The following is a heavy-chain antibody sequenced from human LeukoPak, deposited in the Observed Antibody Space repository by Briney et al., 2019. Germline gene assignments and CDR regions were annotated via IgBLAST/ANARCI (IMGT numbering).Heavy chain of an antibody. J-gene: IGHJ5*02. D-gene: IGHD2-15*01. Sequence: ASVKVSCKASGYTFTGYYMHWVRQAPGQGLEWMGWINPNSGGTNYAQKFQGRVTMTRDTSISTAYMELSRLRSDDTAVYYCARDLGYCSGGSCYGGPNWFDPWGQGTLVTVSS. V-gene: IGHV1-2*02. CDR1: GYTFTGYY. CDR3: ARDLGYCSGGSCYGGPNWFDP. CDR2: INPNSGGT.